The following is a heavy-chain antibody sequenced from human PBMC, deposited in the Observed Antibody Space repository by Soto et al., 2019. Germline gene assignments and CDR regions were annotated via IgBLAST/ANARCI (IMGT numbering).Heavy chain of an antibody. CDR2: ISSSGSTI. CDR3: ARAPRPYYYDSSGYYGDY. Sequence: GGSLRLSCAASGFTFSSYEMNWVRQAPGKGLEWVSYISSSGSTIYYADSVKGRFTISRDNAKNSLYLQMNSLRAEDKAVYYCARAPRPYYYDSSGYYGDYWGQGTLVTVSS. D-gene: IGHD3-22*01. CDR1: GFTFSSYE. V-gene: IGHV3-48*03. J-gene: IGHJ4*02.